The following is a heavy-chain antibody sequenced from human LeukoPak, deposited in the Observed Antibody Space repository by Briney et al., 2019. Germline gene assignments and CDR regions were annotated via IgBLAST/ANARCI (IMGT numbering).Heavy chain of an antibody. CDR2: ISYDGSNK. CDR3: XXXXXXXXXXXXXXLSAEYFQH. Sequence: PGGSLRLSCAASGFTFSSYAMHWARQAPGKGLEWVAVISYDGSNKYYADSVKGRFTISRDNSKNTLYLQMNSLRAEDTAVYYCXXXXXXXXXXXXXXLSAEYFQHWGQGTLVTVSS. J-gene: IGHJ1*01. V-gene: IGHV3-30-3*01. CDR1: GFTFSSYA.